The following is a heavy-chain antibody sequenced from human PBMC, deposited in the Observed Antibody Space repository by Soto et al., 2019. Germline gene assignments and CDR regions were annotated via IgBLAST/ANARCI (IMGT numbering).Heavy chain of an antibody. CDR1: GFTFRNNV. V-gene: IGHV3-23*01. D-gene: IGHD2-8*01. Sequence: XVSLRLSCAASGFTFRNNVLSWVRQAPGKGLDWVSGITGSGRDTYYADSVKGRFTISRDNSKNMVFLQMNSLRAEDTALYYCAKNGLDNSPSAIDSWGPGTLVTVPS. CDR2: ITGSGRDT. J-gene: IGHJ4*02. CDR3: AKNGLDNSPSAIDS.